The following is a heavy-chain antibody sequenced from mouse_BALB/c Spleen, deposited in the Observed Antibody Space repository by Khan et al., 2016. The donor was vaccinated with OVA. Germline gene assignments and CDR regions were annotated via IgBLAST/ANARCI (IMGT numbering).Heavy chain of an antibody. CDR1: GYIFTSYM. CDR3: ARGGYGSFGY. D-gene: IGHD1-1*01. Sequence: VQLQQPGAELARPGASVKMSCKASGYIFTSYMMHWVKQRPGQGLEWIGDINPSSDYNNYNQKFKGKATLTADKSSSTAYMQLSSLTSEDSAVYYCARGGYGSFGYWGQGTLVTVSA. J-gene: IGHJ3*01. V-gene: IGHV1-4*01. CDR2: INPSSDYN.